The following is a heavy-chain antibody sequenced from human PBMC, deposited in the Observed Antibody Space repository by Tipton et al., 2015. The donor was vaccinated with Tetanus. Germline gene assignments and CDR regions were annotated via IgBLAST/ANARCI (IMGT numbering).Heavy chain of an antibody. CDR1: GGSISSYY. V-gene: IGHV4-59*01. D-gene: IGHD5-24*01. J-gene: IGHJ4*02. CDR2: VSYSGRT. Sequence: LRLSCTVSGGSISSYYWSWIRQPPGKGLEWLAYVSYSGRTNSNYSLKSRITISQDTSKNQFSLRLTSVTAADTAIYFCARANFESSKKGPFDSWGQGTLVIVSA. CDR3: ARANFESSKKGPFDS.